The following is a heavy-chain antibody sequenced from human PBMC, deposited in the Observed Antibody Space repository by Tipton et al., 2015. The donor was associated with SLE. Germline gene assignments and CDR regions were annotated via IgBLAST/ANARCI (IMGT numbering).Heavy chain of an antibody. Sequence: SLRLSCAASGFPVSSNYMSWVRQAPGKGLEWVSVIYSGGSTYYADSVKGRFTISRHNSKNTLYLQMNSLRAEDTAVYYCARADHPSYGDAGYYFDYWGQGTLVTVSS. D-gene: IGHD4-17*01. CDR1: GFPVSSNY. J-gene: IGHJ4*02. CDR3: ARADHPSYGDAGYYFDY. V-gene: IGHV3-53*04. CDR2: IYSGGST.